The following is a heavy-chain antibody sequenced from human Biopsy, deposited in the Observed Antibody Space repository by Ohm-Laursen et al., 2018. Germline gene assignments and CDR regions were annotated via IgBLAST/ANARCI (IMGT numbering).Heavy chain of an antibody. CDR2: IHHSGST. Sequence: GTLSLTCSVSGVSITAYYWSWIRQPPGKGLECIGNIHHSGSTNYNPSLKSRLTISVDTSKNQFSLKLSSVTAADTAVYYCARMDCSGGSCHYYSYGMDVWGQGTTVTVSS. CDR3: ARMDCSGGSCHYYSYGMDV. CDR1: GVSITAYY. J-gene: IGHJ6*02. D-gene: IGHD2-15*01. V-gene: IGHV4-4*09.